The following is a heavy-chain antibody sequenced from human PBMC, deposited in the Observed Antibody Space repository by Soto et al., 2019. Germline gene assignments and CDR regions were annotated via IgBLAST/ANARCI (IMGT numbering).Heavy chain of an antibody. J-gene: IGHJ5*02. Sequence: GESLKISCKGSGYDFTTYWIGWVRQMPGKGLELMGIIFPGDSDTRYSPSFRGQVSISADKSINTAYLQWSSLKASGTAMYYCARRAVGSSGWFDPRGQGTLVTVS. CDR1: GYDFTTYW. V-gene: IGHV5-51*01. CDR2: IFPGDSDT. CDR3: ARRAVGSSGWFDP. D-gene: IGHD1-26*01.